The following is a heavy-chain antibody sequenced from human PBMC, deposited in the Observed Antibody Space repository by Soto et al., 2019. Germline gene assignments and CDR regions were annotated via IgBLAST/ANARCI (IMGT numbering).Heavy chain of an antibody. Sequence: GGSLRLSCAASGFTFSSYAISRVRPAPGKGPEWVSAISGSGGSTNYADSVKGRFTISRDNSKNTLYLQMNSLRAEDTAVYYCAKDCPQYYDILTGYTGPAFDIWGQGTMVTVSS. J-gene: IGHJ3*02. CDR2: ISGSGGST. CDR1: GFTFSSYA. V-gene: IGHV3-23*01. D-gene: IGHD3-9*01. CDR3: AKDCPQYYDILTGYTGPAFDI.